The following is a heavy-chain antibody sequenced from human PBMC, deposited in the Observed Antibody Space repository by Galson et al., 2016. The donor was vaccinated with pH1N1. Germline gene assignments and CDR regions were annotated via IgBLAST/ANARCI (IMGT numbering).Heavy chain of an antibody. CDR2: ISGSGAST. CDR1: QITFSDYA. J-gene: IGHJ4*02. D-gene: IGHD3-10*02. V-gene: IGHV3-23*01. Sequence: LRLSCAASQITFSDYAMSWVRQAPGKGLQWVSTISGSGASTYYAASVEGRFTISRDNSKSTLFLQLDRLRAEDTAVYYCAKFCSACPFDYWGQGVLVVVSA. CDR3: AKFCSACPFDY.